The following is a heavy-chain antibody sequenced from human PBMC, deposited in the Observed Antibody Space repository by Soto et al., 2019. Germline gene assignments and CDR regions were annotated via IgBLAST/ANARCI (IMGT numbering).Heavy chain of an antibody. CDR1: GGSVSSGSYY. CDR2: IYYSGST. CDR3: ARDRYYDSSGYYFDY. D-gene: IGHD3-22*01. Sequence: QVQLQESGPGLVKPSETLSLTCTVSGGSVSSGSYYWSWIRQPPGKGLEWIGYIYYSGSTKYNPSLKSRVTISVDTSKNQFSLKLNSVTAADTAVYYCARDRYYDSSGYYFDYWGQGTLVTVSS. J-gene: IGHJ4*02. V-gene: IGHV4-61*01.